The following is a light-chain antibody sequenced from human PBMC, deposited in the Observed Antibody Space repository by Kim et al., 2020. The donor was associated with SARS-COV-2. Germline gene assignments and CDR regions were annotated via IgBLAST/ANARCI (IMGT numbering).Light chain of an antibody. Sequence: SPAGRAALPHRASQSVSSNLAGYRQRPGQAPRLRGDGASTRATGIPARCSGSGSGTEFTLTINKLQSEDFAVYYCQQYNNWPPWTFGQGTKVDIK. V-gene: IGKV3-15*01. CDR3: QQYNNWPPWT. CDR1: QSVSSN. CDR2: GAS. J-gene: IGKJ1*01.